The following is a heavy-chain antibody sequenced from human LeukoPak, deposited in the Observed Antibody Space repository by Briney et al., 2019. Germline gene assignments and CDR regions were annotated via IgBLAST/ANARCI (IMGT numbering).Heavy chain of an antibody. CDR3: ARVGDNDAFDI. CDR1: GFTVSSNY. V-gene: IGHV3-66*03. Sequence: PGGSLRLSCAASGFTVSSNYMTWVRQAPGKGLEWVSVIYPCGSTYYADSVKGRLTISRDNSKNTLYLQMGSLRAEDMAVFYCARVGDNDAFDIWGQGTVVTVSS. J-gene: IGHJ3*02. CDR2: IYPCGST. D-gene: IGHD4-17*01.